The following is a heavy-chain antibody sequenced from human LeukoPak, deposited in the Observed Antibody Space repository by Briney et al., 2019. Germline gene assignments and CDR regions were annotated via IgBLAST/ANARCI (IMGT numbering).Heavy chain of an antibody. Sequence: GGSLRLSWAASGFTFSSYSMNWVRQAPGKGLEWVSYISSSSSTIYYADSVKGRFTISRDNAKNSLYLQMNSLRAEDTAVYYCARAYSDYFDYWGQGTLVTVSS. D-gene: IGHD4-11*01. V-gene: IGHV3-48*04. CDR1: GFTFSSYS. J-gene: IGHJ4*02. CDR3: ARAYSDYFDY. CDR2: ISSSSSTI.